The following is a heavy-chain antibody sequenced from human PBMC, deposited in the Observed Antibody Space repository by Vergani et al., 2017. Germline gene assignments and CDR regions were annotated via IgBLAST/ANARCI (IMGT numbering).Heavy chain of an antibody. CDR3: VRVKGSNWNDHLYYI. Sequence: EVQLLESGGGLAQPGGPLRLSCAASGFTFRNYAMTWVRQAPGKGLEWVSIISDNGGTTYYADSVKGRFTISRDNSKDTLYLQMNSLRAEDTAVYYCVRVKGSNWNDHLYYIWGQGTVVTVSS. CDR1: GFTFRNYA. V-gene: IGHV3-23*01. CDR2: ISDNGGTT. J-gene: IGHJ3*02. D-gene: IGHD1-1*01.